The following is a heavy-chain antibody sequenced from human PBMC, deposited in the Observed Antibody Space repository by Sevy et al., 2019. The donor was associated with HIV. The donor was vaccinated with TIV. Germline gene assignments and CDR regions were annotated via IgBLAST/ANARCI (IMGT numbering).Heavy chain of an antibody. CDR1: GGTFSSYA. D-gene: IGHD3-16*01. CDR2: IIPIFGTA. CDR3: ARGPGGGSFDP. Sequence: ASVKVSCKVSGGTFSSYAISWVRQAPGQGLEWMVGIIPIFGTANYAQKFQGRVTITADKSTSTAYMELSSLRSEDTAVYYCARGPGGGSFDPWGQGTLVTVSS. J-gene: IGHJ5*02. V-gene: IGHV1-69*06.